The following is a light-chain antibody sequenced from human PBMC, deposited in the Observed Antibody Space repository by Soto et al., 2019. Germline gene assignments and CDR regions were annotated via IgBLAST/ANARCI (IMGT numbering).Light chain of an antibody. CDR1: SSDVGGFDF. Sequence: QSALTQPASVSGSPGQSITISCTGTSSDVGGFDFVSWYQQHPGKVPKLLIYEVANRPSGVSNRFSGSKSGNTASLTISALQAEDEDDYYCGSYTTSGTSNVFGTGTKITVL. J-gene: IGLJ1*01. CDR3: GSYTTSGTSNV. V-gene: IGLV2-14*03. CDR2: EVA.